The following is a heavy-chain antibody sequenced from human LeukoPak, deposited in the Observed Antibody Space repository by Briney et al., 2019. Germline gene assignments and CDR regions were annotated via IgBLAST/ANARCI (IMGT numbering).Heavy chain of an antibody. CDR1: GFTFSSYG. D-gene: IGHD5-24*01. V-gene: IGHV3-23*01. CDR2: IDYSGTTT. J-gene: IGHJ5*02. CDR3: AKRWRAESLNWFDP. Sequence: PGGSLRLSCAASGFTFSSYGMSWVRQAPGKGLEWVSTIDYSGTTTHYADSVKGRFTISRDNSKNTLYLQMNSLRAEDTAVYYCAKRWRAESLNWFDPWGQGTLVTASS.